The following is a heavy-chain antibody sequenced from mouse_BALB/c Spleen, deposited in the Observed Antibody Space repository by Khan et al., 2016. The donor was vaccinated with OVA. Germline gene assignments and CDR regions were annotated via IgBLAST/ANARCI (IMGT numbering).Heavy chain of an antibody. V-gene: IGHV2-9*02. J-gene: IGHJ2*01. Sequence: QVQLKESGPGLVAPSQSLSITCTVSGFSLTNYAIHWVRQPPGKGLEWLGVIWAGGSTNYNSALLSRLSISKDNSKSQVFLKMNSLQTEDTALYYCARAWVITTDTCDYWGQGTTLTVSS. CDR3: ARAWVITTDTCDY. CDR2: IWAGGST. D-gene: IGHD2-4*01. CDR1: GFSLTNYA.